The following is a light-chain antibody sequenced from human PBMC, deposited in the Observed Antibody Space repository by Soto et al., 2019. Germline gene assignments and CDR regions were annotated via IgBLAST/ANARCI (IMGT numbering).Light chain of an antibody. V-gene: IGKV1-5*03. J-gene: IGKJ2*01. CDR1: QSISSW. CDR3: QQYNSSPYT. CDR2: KAS. Sequence: DIQMTQSPSTLSASVGDRVTITCRASQSISSWLAWYQQKPGKAPKLLIYKASSLLTGVPSRFSGSGSETEFTLTISSLQPDDFATYYCQQYNSSPYTFGQGTKVEIK.